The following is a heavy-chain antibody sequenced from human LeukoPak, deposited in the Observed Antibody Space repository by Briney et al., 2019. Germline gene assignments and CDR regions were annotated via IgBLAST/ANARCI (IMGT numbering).Heavy chain of an antibody. D-gene: IGHD2-2*01. V-gene: IGHV2-5*02. Sequence: SGPTLVKPTQTLTLTCTFSGFSLSTSGVGVGWIRQPPGKALEWLALIYWDDDKRYSPSLKSRLTITKDTSKNQVVLTMTNTDPVDTATYYCAHRRKLNCSSTSCYVFYWGQGTLVTVSS. CDR2: IYWDDDK. CDR3: AHRRKLNCSSTSCYVFY. CDR1: GFSLSTSGVG. J-gene: IGHJ4*02.